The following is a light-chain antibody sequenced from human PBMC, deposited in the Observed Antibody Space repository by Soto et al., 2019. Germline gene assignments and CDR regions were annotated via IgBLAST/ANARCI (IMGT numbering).Light chain of an antibody. V-gene: IGLV2-8*01. CDR3: SSYRSGNTLVV. CDR1: SSDVGGYKF. CDR2: EVD. J-gene: IGLJ2*01. Sequence: QSALTQPPSASGSPGQSVTISCTGTSSDVGGYKFVSWYQQHPGKAPKLMIFEVDKRPSGVPDRFSGSKSGNTASLTISGLQAEDEADYYCSSYRSGNTLVVFGGGTKLTVL.